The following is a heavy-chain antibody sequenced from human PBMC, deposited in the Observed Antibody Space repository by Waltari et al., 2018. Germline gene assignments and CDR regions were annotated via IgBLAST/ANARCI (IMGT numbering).Heavy chain of an antibody. J-gene: IGHJ4*02. CDR3: ARGRQGFY. V-gene: IGHV1-2*02. CDR1: GYTFTDYY. Sequence: QVQVVQSGPEVEKPGASVKVSCKASGYTFTDYYIHWVRQAPGQGREWMGWINPTSGGTNYAQRFQGRVTMTRDTSISTAYMELSRLRSDDTAVYYCARGRQGFYWGQGTLVTVSS. CDR2: INPTSGGT.